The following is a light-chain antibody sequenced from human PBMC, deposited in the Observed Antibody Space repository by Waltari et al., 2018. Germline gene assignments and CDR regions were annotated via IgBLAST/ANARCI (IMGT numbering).Light chain of an antibody. CDR3: QTGGHGTWV. V-gene: IGLV4-69*01. J-gene: IGLJ3*02. CDR2: VNSDGSH. Sequence: QLVLTQSPSASASLGASVKPTCTLSSGHRSNVLAWHQQQPEKGPRYLMKVNSDGSHRKGDEVPDRFSGSSSGAERYLTISSLQSEDEADYYCQTGGHGTWVFGGGTKLTVL. CDR1: SGHRSNV.